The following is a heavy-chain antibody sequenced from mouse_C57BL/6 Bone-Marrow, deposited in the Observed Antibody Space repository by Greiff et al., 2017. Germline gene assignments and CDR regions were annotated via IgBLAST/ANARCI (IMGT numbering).Heavy chain of an antibody. V-gene: IGHV2-9-1*01. CDR2: IWPGGGT. CDR3: ARNEDTAGYFDV. Sequence: VKLVESGPGLVAPSQSLSITCTVSGFSLTSYAISWVRQPPGKGLELLGVIWPGGGTNYNSALKSRLSIRKDNSKSQVFLKMNSLQTDDTARYDCARNEDTAGYFDVWGTGTTVTVSS. J-gene: IGHJ1*03. CDR1: GFSLTSYA.